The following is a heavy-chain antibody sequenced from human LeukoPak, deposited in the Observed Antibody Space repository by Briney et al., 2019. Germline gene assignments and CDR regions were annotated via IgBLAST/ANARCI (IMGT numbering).Heavy chain of an antibody. CDR3: ARVGYDYVWGSYRPTNYFDY. CDR2: IYGSGST. CDR1: GASIRSHY. J-gene: IGHJ4*02. V-gene: IGHV4-59*11. D-gene: IGHD3-16*02. Sequence: SETLSLTCTVSGASIRSHYWSWIRQPPGKGLEWIGYIYGSGSTDYNPSLKSRVTISVDTSKNQFSLKLSSVTAADTAVYYCARVGYDYVWGSYRPTNYFDYWGQGTLLTVSS.